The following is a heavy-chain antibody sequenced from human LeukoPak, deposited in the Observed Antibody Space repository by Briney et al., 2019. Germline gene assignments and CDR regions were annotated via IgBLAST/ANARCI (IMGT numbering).Heavy chain of an antibody. D-gene: IGHD6-13*01. CDR1: GYSFTTYW. CDR3: ARQGNYFDD. V-gene: IGHV5-51*01. J-gene: IGHJ4*02. CDR2: IYPGDSET. Sequence: GESLKISCKGSGYSFTTYWIGWVRQMPGKGLEWMGMIYPGDSETRYSPSFQGQVTISADKSITTAYLQWSSLKASDTAIYYCARQGNYFDDWGQGTLVTVSS.